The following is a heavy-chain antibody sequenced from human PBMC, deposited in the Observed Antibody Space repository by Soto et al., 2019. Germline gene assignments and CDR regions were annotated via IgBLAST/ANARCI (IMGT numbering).Heavy chain of an antibody. Sequence: QVQLVQSGAEVKKPGASVKVSCKASGYTFTGYYMHWVRQAPGQGLEWMGWVNPNSGATNYAQKFQGRVTMTRDTSIFTAYMELSRLTSDDTAVYYCARVRGSSSSWVDVWGQGTTVTVSS. J-gene: IGHJ6*02. D-gene: IGHD6-6*01. CDR1: GYTFTGYY. CDR3: ARVRGSSSSWVDV. V-gene: IGHV1-2*02. CDR2: VNPNSGAT.